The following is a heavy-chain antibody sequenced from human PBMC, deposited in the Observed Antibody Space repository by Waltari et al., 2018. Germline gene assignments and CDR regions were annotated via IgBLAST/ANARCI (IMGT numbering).Heavy chain of an antibody. D-gene: IGHD3-10*01. CDR1: GFIFDYYG. J-gene: IGHJ4*02. CDR2: INWNGGST. V-gene: IGHV3-20*04. CDR3: ARISDFGSGGYFDF. Sequence: EVQLVESGGGVVRPGGSLRLSCAASGFIFDYYGLSWVRQGPGKGLEWVSGINWNGGSTGYADSVKGRFTVSRENAKNSLYLQMNSLRAEDTAFYYCARISDFGSGGYFDFWGQGTLVTVSS.